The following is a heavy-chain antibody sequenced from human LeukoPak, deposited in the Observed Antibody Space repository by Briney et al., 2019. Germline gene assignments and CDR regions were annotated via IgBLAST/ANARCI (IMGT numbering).Heavy chain of an antibody. J-gene: IGHJ4*02. V-gene: IGHV3-30*04. CDR3: ARPFSGGYCSGGSCSEIDY. Sequence: PGGSLRLSCAASGFTFSSYAMHWVRQAPGKGLEWVAVILYDGSNKYYADSVKGRFTISRDNSKNTLYLQMNSLRAEDTAVYYCARPFSGGYCSGGSCSEIDYWGQGTLVTVSS. CDR2: ILYDGSNK. D-gene: IGHD2-15*01. CDR1: GFTFSSYA.